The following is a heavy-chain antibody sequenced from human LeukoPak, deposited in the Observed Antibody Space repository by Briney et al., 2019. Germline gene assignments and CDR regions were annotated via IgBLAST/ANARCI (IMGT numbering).Heavy chain of an antibody. CDR3: ARGRVGVVAASNDWYFDL. Sequence: GSSVKVSCKASGGTFSDYTISWVRQAPGQGLEWVGGIVPVFTTAGYAQQFQGRVTITADVSTSTAYMELSSLRSEDTAVYYCARGRVGVVAASNDWYFDLWGRGTMVTVSS. V-gene: IGHV1-69*01. CDR1: GGTFSDYT. J-gene: IGHJ2*01. D-gene: IGHD2-2*01. CDR2: IVPVFTTA.